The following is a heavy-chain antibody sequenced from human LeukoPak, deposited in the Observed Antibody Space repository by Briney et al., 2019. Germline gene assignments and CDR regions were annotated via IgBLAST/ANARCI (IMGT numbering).Heavy chain of an antibody. J-gene: IGHJ4*02. CDR3: ARAGYSSGHYYFDY. V-gene: IGHV4-59*12. CDR1: GGSISSYY. D-gene: IGHD6-19*01. CDR2: IYYSGST. Sequence: KPSETLSLTCTVSGGSISSYYWSWIRQPPGKGVEWIGYIYYSGSTSYNPSLKSRVTVSVDTSKNQFSLKVSSVTAADTAVYYCARAGYSSGHYYFDYWGQGTLVTVSS.